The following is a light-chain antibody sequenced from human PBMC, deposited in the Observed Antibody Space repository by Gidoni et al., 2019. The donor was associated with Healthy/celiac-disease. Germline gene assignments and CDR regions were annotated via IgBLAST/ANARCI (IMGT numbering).Light chain of an antibody. J-gene: IGKJ2*01. CDR2: WAS. Sequence: DIVMTQSPDSLAVSLGERAIINCKSSQSVLYSSNNKNYLAWYQQKPGQPPKLLIYWASTREYGVPDRFGGGGSGADFTLTISSLQAEDVAVYYCQQYYSTPDTFGQGTKLEIK. V-gene: IGKV4-1*01. CDR3: QQYYSTPDT. CDR1: QSVLYSSNNKNY.